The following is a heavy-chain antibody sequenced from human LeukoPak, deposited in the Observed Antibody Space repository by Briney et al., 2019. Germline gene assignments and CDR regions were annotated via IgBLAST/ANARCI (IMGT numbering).Heavy chain of an antibody. CDR3: ARGPYYDFWSTYSRSFDY. Sequence: SETLSLTCSVSGYSISSNYYWSWMRQPPGKGLEWIGSIYHSGSRYDNLSLKSRATISVDTSKNQFSLTLSSVTAADTAVYYCARGPYYDFWSTYSRSFDYWGQGTLVTVSS. J-gene: IGHJ4*02. V-gene: IGHV4-38-2*02. CDR1: GYSISSNYY. CDR2: IYHSGSR. D-gene: IGHD3-3*01.